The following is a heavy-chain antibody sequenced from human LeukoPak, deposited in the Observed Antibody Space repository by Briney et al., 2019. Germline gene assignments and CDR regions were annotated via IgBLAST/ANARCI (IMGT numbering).Heavy chain of an antibody. V-gene: IGHV3-30*18. J-gene: IGHJ5*02. CDR1: GFTFSGYG. D-gene: IGHD2-15*01. Sequence: GGSLRLSCAASGFTFSGYGMHWVRQAPGKGLEWVAVISYDGSNKYYADSVKGRFTISRDNSKNTLYLQMNSLRAEDTAVYYCAKDHRRYCSGGSCYSNWFDPWGQGTLVTVSS. CDR3: AKDHRRYCSGGSCYSNWFDP. CDR2: ISYDGSNK.